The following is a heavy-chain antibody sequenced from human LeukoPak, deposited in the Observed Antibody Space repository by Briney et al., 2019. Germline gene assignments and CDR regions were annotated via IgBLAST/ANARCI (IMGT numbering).Heavy chain of an antibody. CDR2: IYPGDSDT. D-gene: IGHD6-19*01. CDR3: ARRGSSGWYGWDY. Sequence: GESLKISCQGSGYSFTSYWIGWVRPMPGKGLEWMGIIYPGDSDTRYSPSFQGQVTISADKSISTAYLQWSSLKASDTAMYYCARRGSSGWYGWDYWGRGTLVTVSS. V-gene: IGHV5-51*01. J-gene: IGHJ4*02. CDR1: GYSFTSYW.